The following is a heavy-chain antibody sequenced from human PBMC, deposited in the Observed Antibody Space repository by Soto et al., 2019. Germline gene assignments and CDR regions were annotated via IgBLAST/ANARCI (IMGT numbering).Heavy chain of an antibody. CDR3: ARVGRAAASAGLRYYTSPMDV. J-gene: IGHJ6*02. D-gene: IGHD6-13*01. V-gene: IGHV1-69*01. CDR1: GGTFNSYA. CDR2: IIPIFGEV. Sequence: QVQLVQSGAEVKKPGSSVKVSCKASGGTFNSYALSWVRQAAGQGLEWMGGIIPIFGEVNFAQNFQGRVTITADEWTSTGYMGLSSLGSEDTAGYYCARVGRAAASAGLRYYTSPMDVGGQGTTVIVSS.